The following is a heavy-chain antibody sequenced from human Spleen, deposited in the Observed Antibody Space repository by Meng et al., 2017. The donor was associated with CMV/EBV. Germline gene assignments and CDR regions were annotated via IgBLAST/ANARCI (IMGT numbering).Heavy chain of an antibody. D-gene: IGHD3-10*01. CDR2: IYYSGST. CDR1: GGSISSRSYY. CDR3: ARQIPGYYFDY. V-gene: IGHV4-39*01. Sequence: CNVSGGSISSRSYYWGWIRQPPGKGLEWIGSIYYSGSTYYNPSLKSRVTISVDTSKNQFSLKLSSVTAADTAVYYCARQIPGYYFDYWGQGTLVTVSS. J-gene: IGHJ4*02.